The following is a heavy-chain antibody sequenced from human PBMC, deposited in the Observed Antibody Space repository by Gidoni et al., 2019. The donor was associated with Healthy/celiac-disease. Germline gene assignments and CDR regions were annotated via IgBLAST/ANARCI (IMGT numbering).Heavy chain of an antibody. Sequence: QVQLQESGPGLVKPSETLSLTCTASGGSISRYYWSWIRQPPGKGLEWIGYIYYSGSTNYNPSLKSRVTISVDTSKNQFSLKLSSVTAADTAVYYCARHLGGGYFDYWGQGTLVTVSS. CDR3: ARHLGGGYFDY. V-gene: IGHV4-59*08. CDR1: GGSISRYY. CDR2: IYYSGST. J-gene: IGHJ4*02. D-gene: IGHD3-10*01.